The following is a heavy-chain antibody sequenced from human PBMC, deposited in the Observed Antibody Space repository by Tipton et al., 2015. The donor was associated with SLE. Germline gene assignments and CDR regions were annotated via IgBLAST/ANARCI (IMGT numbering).Heavy chain of an antibody. CDR2: ISWNGGTT. D-gene: IGHD3-3*01. J-gene: IGHJ6*02. CDR1: GFTFDDHA. V-gene: IGHV3-43D*04. CDR3: AKDRSFGVVVMGYHLDV. Sequence: SLRLSCSASGFTFDDHAMHWVRQAPGKGLEWVSVISWNGGTTKYADSVKGRFTVSRDNRKNSLYLQLNSLRAEDTALYYCAKDRSFGVVVMGYHLDVWGQGTTVTVSS.